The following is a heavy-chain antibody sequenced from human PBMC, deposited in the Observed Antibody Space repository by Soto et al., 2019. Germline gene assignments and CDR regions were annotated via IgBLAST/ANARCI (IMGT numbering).Heavy chain of an antibody. V-gene: IGHV1-18*01. CDR3: ARINDSSGYYYAEYFQH. D-gene: IGHD3-22*01. CDR2: ISAYNGNT. CDR1: GYTFTSYG. J-gene: IGHJ1*01. Sequence: ASVKVSCKASGYTFTSYGISWVRQAPGQGLEWMGWISAYNGNTNYAQKLQGRVTMTTDTSTSTAYMELRSLRSDDTAVYYCARINDSSGYYYAEYFQHWGQGTLVTVSS.